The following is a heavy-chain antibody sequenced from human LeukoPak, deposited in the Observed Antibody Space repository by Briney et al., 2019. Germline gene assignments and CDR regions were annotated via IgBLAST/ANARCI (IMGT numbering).Heavy chain of an antibody. J-gene: IGHJ1*01. CDR3: ASSSWDERNFQH. D-gene: IGHD6-13*01. V-gene: IGHV4-39*01. Sequence: SETLSLTCAVYGGSFSGYYWGWIRQPPGKGLEWIGSIYYSGSTYYNPSLKSRVTISVDTSKNQFSLKLSSVTAADTAVYYCASSSWDERNFQHWGQGTLVTVSS. CDR1: GGSFSGYY. CDR2: IYYSGST.